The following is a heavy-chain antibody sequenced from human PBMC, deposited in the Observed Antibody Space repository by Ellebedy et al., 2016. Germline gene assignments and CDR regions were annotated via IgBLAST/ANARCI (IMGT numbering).Heavy chain of an antibody. V-gene: IGHV3-7*01. CDR2: IKQDGSEK. CDR1: GFTFSTYT. D-gene: IGHD6-13*01. J-gene: IGHJ4*02. CDR3: ARDKGIADNDY. Sequence: GESLKISCVVSGFTFSTYTMNWVRQAPGKGLEWVANIKQDGSEKYYVDSVKGRFTISRDNAKNSLYLQMNSLRAEDTAVYYCARDKGIADNDYWGQGTLVTVSS.